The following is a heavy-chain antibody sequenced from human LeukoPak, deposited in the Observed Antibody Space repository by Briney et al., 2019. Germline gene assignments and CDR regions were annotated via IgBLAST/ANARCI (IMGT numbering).Heavy chain of an antibody. CDR2: IYYSGST. D-gene: IGHD4-17*01. CDR3: AQEIYGDSTGGRFQH. V-gene: IGHV4-59*08. Sequence: SETLSLTCTVSGGSISGFYWSWIRQSPGKGLEWIGYIYYSGSTNYNPSLKSRVTISVDTSKNQFSLKLSSVTAADTAVYYCAQEIYGDSTGGRFQHWGQGTLVTVSS. J-gene: IGHJ1*01. CDR1: GGSISGFY.